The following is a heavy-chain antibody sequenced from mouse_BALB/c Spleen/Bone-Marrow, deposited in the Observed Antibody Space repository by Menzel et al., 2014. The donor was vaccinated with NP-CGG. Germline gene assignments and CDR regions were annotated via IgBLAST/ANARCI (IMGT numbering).Heavy chain of an antibody. CDR2: IRLKSNNYAT. J-gene: IGHJ4*01. V-gene: IGHV6-6*02. CDR3: SRDYDDAMDY. Sequence: KVEESGGGLVQPGGSMKLSCVASGFSFSNYWMNWVRQSPEKGLEWVAEIRLKSNNYATHYAESVKGRFSTTRDDSXSSVYLQMNNLGAEDTGIYYCSRDYDDAMDYWGQGTSVTVSS. CDR1: GFSFSNYW. D-gene: IGHD2-4*01.